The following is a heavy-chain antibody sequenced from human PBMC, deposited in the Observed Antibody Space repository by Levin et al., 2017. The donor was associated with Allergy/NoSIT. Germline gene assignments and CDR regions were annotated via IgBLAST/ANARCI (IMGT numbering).Heavy chain of an antibody. V-gene: IGHV3-53*01. J-gene: IGHJ3*02. CDR1: GFTVSSNY. D-gene: IGHD5-12*01. Sequence: LSLTCAASGFTVSSNYMSWVRQAPGKGLEWVSVIYSGGSTYYADSVKGRFTISRDNSKNTLYLQMNSLRAEDTAVYYCARVGYSGYDDAFDIWGQGTMVTVSS. CDR3: ARVGYSGYDDAFDI. CDR2: IYSGGST.